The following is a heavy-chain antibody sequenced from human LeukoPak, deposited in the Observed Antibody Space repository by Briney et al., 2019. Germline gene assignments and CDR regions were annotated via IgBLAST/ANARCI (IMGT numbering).Heavy chain of an antibody. Sequence: PGGSLRLSCAASGFTFSNHGMHWVRQAPGKGLEWVALIWYDGSNKEYAESVKGRFTISRDNSKNTLYLQMNSLRDEDTAVYYCARDQGTSTTAPKRKGRFDPWGQGTLATVSS. J-gene: IGHJ5*02. D-gene: IGHD1-1*01. CDR2: IWYDGSNK. CDR1: GFTFSNHG. V-gene: IGHV3-33*01. CDR3: ARDQGTSTTAPKRKGRFDP.